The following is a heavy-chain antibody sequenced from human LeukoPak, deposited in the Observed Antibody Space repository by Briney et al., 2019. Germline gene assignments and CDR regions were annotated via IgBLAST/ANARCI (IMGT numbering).Heavy chain of an antibody. V-gene: IGHV3-23*01. J-gene: IGHJ4*02. CDR3: AKGSAAGRPYYFDY. CDR2: TTESGGGT. D-gene: IGHD6-25*01. Sequence: GGSLRLSCAASGFTFGSYAMSWVRQAPGKGLEWVSATTESGGGTYNADSVKGRFTISRDNSKKTLFLQMNSLRAEDTAIYYCAKGSAAGRPYYFDYWGQGTLVTVSS. CDR1: GFTFGSYA.